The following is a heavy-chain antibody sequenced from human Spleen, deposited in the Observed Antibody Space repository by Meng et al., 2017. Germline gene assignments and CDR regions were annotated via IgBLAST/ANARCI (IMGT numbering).Heavy chain of an antibody. J-gene: IGHJ4*02. D-gene: IGHD5-24*01. Sequence: ASVKVSCKASGYTFTGYYMYWVRQAPGQGLEWMGWINPKSGDTHYAQKFQARVTMTGDTSISTAYMELSGLRSDDTAMYYCARDDDGTDGYIYFFEYWGQGTLVTVSS. V-gene: IGHV1-2*02. CDR3: ARDDDGTDGYIYFFEY. CDR2: INPKSGDT. CDR1: GYTFTGYY.